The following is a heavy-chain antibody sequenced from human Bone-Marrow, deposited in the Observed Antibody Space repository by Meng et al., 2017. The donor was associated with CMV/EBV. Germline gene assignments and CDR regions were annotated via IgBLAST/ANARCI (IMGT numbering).Heavy chain of an antibody. CDR3: ARQRNYYDSSGYYQYYFDY. D-gene: IGHD3-22*01. CDR1: GGSCSGYY. V-gene: IGHV4-34*01. J-gene: IGHJ4*02. Sequence: QVPLQQWRERLLKPSETLSPTCAVYGGSCSGYYCSWIRQPPGKGLEWIGEINHSGSTNYNPSLKSRVTISVDTSKNQFSLKLSSVTAADTAVYYCARQRNYYDSSGYYQYYFDYRGQGTLVTVSS. CDR2: INHSGST.